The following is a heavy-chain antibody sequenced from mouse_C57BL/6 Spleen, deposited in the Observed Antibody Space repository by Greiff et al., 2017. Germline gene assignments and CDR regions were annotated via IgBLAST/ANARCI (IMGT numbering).Heavy chain of an antibody. J-gene: IGHJ3*01. CDR3: TPYYYGSSWFAY. D-gene: IGHD1-1*01. V-gene: IGHV14-4*01. Sequence: EVMLVESGAELVRPGASVKLSCTASGFNIKDDYMHWVKQRPEQGLEWIGWIDPENGDTEYASKFQGKATITADTSSNTAYLQLSSLTSEDTAVYYCTPYYYGSSWFAYWGQGTLVTVSA. CDR1: GFNIKDDY. CDR2: IDPENGDT.